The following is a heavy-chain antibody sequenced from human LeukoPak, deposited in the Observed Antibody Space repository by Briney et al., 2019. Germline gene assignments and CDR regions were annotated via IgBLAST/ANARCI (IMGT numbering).Heavy chain of an antibody. Sequence: GGSLRLSCAASGFTFGDYAMHWVRQAPGKGLEWVSGISWNSGSIGYADSVKGRFTISRDNAKNSLYLQMNSLRAEDTALYYCAKAARGYSYGLHFDYWGQGTLVTVSS. CDR2: ISWNSGSI. D-gene: IGHD5-18*01. CDR3: AKAARGYSYGLHFDY. J-gene: IGHJ4*02. CDR1: GFTFGDYA. V-gene: IGHV3-9*01.